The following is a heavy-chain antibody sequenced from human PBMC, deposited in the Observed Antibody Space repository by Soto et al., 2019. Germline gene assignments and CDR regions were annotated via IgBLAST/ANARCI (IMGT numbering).Heavy chain of an antibody. J-gene: IGHJ4*02. CDR1: GYTFTSYY. V-gene: IGHV1-46*03. Sequence: GASVKVSCKASGYTFTSYYMHWVRQAPGQGLEWMGIINPSGGSTSYAQKFQGRVTMTRDTSTSTVYMELSSLRSEDTAVYYCARSPANGPIFGELLNDYWGQGTLVTVSS. CDR2: INPSGGST. CDR3: ARSPANGPIFGELLNDY. D-gene: IGHD3-10*02.